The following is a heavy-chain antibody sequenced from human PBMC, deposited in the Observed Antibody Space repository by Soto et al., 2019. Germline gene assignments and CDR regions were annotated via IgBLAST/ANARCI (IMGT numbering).Heavy chain of an antibody. D-gene: IGHD6-19*01. CDR1: GFALSNSP. J-gene: IGHJ4*02. CDR2: ISPDGDQQ. Sequence: QVQLVESGGGVVQPGGSLRLSCAASGFALSNSPMHWVRQTPGKGLEWLAVISPDGDQQTYPDSVRGRFSISKDNSKNTQYLQLSSLRIEDTAVYSCAREATSSGRAGPFDSWGQGTLVTVSS. CDR3: AREATSSGRAGPFDS. V-gene: IGHV3-30*04.